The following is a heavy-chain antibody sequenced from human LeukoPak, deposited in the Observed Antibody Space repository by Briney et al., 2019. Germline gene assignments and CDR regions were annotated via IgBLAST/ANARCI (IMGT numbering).Heavy chain of an antibody. CDR3: ARGRSIAAAGPDPYYYYYGMDV. D-gene: IGHD6-13*01. V-gene: IGHV1-18*01. CDR1: GYTFTSYG. CDR2: ISAYNGNT. J-gene: IGHJ6*02. Sequence: ASVKVSCKASGYTFTSYGISWVRQVPGQGLEWMGWISAYNGNTNYAQKLQGRVTMTTDTFTSTAYTELRSLRSDDTAVYYCARGRSIAAAGPDPYYYYYGMDVWGQGTTVTVSS.